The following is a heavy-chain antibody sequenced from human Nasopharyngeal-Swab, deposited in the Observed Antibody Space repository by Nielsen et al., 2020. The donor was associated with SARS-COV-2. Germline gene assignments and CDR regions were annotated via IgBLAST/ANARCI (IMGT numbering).Heavy chain of an antibody. Sequence: WVRQAPGQGLEWMGWINPNSGGTNYAQKFQGWVTMTRDTFISTAYMELSRLRSDDTAVYYCARAAKGYCSSTSCYSIPEYYYYYMDVWGKGTTVTVSS. CDR2: INPNSGGT. J-gene: IGHJ6*03. D-gene: IGHD2-2*01. CDR3: ARAAKGYCSSTSCYSIPEYYYYYMDV. V-gene: IGHV1-2*04.